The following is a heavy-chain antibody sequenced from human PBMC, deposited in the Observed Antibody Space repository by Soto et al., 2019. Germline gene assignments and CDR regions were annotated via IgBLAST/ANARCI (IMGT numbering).Heavy chain of an antibody. CDR3: AKAGGAAGTVDYFDY. CDR1: GFPFGENA. CDR2: ISDSGATT. Sequence: GGSLRLSCAASGFPFGENAMSWVRQAPGKGLEWVSGISDSGATTYYADSVRGRFTISRDNSKNTLYLQMNSLRAEDTAVYYCAKAGGAAGTVDYFDYWGQGTLVTVSS. J-gene: IGHJ4*02. V-gene: IGHV3-23*01. D-gene: IGHD6-13*01.